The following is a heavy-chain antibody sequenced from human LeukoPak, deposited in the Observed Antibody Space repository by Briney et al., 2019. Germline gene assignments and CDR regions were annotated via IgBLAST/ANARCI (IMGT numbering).Heavy chain of an antibody. CDR2: IYYSGST. Sequence: SETLSLTCTVSGGSISSSSYYWGWIRQPPGKGLEWIGSIYYSGSTYYNPSLKSRVTISVDTSKNQFSLKLSSVTAADTAVYYCARGFLSGSYYSPWGQGTLVTVSS. V-gene: IGHV4-39*07. CDR3: ARGFLSGSYYSP. CDR1: GGSISSSSYY. J-gene: IGHJ4*02. D-gene: IGHD3-10*01.